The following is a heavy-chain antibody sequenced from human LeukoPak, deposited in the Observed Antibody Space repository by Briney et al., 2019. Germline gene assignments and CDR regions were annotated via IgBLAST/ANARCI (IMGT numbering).Heavy chain of an antibody. D-gene: IGHD3-10*01. CDR2: ISGSGTST. V-gene: IGHV3-23*01. J-gene: IGHJ6*03. Sequence: PGGSLRLSCAASGFTFSNYAMHWVRQAPGKGLEWVSGISGSGTSTPHADSVQGRFTISRDNSKNMVYVQMNSLRAEDTAVYYCAKDGLSGSGSYPWGNMDVWGKGTTVTVSS. CDR3: AKDGLSGSGSYPWGNMDV. CDR1: GFTFSNYA.